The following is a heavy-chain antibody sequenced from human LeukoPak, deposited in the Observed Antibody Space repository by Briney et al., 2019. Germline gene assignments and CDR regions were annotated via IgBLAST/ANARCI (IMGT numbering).Heavy chain of an antibody. V-gene: IGHV4-39*01. CDR2: IYYSGST. Sequence: SETLSLTCTVSGGSISSSSYYWGWIRQPPGKGLEWIGSIYYSGSTYYNPSLKSRVTISVDTSKNRFSLKLSSVTAADTAVYYCARSMGRYFDWLLWDYGMDVWGQGTTVTVSS. CDR3: ARSMGRYFDWLLWDYGMDV. CDR1: GGSISSSSYY. J-gene: IGHJ6*02. D-gene: IGHD3-9*01.